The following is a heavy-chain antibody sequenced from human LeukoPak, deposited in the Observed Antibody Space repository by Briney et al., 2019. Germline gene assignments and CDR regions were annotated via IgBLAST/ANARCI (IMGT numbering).Heavy chain of an antibody. CDR2: ISSSSSYI. D-gene: IGHD3-10*01. CDR3: ARVMALYGMDV. CDR1: GFTFSSYS. V-gene: IGHV3-21*01. J-gene: IGHJ6*02. Sequence: GGSLRLSCAASGFTFSSYSMNWVCQAPGKGLEWVSSISSSSSYIYYADSVKGRFTISRDNAKNSLYLQMNSLRAEDTAVYYCARVMALYGMDVWGQGTTVTVSS.